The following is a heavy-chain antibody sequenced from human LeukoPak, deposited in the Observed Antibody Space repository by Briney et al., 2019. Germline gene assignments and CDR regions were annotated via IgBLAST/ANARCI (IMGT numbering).Heavy chain of an antibody. V-gene: IGHV1-2*02. J-gene: IGHJ5*02. Sequence: ASVKVSCKASGYTFTGYYMHWVRQAPGQGLEWMGWINPNSGGTNYAQKFQGRVTMTRDTSISTAYMELSRLRSDDTAVYYCARAQSITMVRGKNWLDPWGQGTLVTVSS. CDR1: GYTFTGYY. CDR2: INPNSGGT. D-gene: IGHD3-10*01. CDR3: ARAQSITMVRGKNWLDP.